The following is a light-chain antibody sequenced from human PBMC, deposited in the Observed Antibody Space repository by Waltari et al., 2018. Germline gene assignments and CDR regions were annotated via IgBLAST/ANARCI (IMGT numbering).Light chain of an antibody. V-gene: IGLV5-45*01. J-gene: IGLJ3*02. Sequence: QAVVTQPPSLSASPGSSVSLTCTLRSGVHVGTYTIYWYQQNPGSPPRFLLRYRSDSEKKQGSGVPSRFSGFKDASANRGILLISGLQSEDEADYYCMIWYSSTWVFGGGTRLTVL. CDR2: YRSDSEK. CDR3: MIWYSSTWV. CDR1: SGVHVGTYT.